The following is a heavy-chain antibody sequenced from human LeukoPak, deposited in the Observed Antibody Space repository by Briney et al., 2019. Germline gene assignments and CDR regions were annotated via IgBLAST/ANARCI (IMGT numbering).Heavy chain of an antibody. D-gene: IGHD4-17*01. CDR1: GGSISSGGYS. CDR2: IYYSGST. J-gene: IGHJ3*02. Sequence: SQTLSLTCTVSGGSISSGGYSWSWIRQHPGKGLEWIGYIYYSGSTYYNPSLKSRVTISVDTSKNQFSLKLSSVTAADTAVYYCARDEYGDYFGSAIGAFDIWGQGTMVTVSS. V-gene: IGHV4-31*03. CDR3: ARDEYGDYFGSAIGAFDI.